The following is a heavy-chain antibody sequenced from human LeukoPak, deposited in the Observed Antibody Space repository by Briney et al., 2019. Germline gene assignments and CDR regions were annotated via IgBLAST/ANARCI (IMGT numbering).Heavy chain of an antibody. Sequence: GGSLRLSCAASGFTFSSYAMSWVRQAPGKGLEWVSAISGSGGSTYYADSVKGRFTISRDNSKNTLYLQMNSLRAEDTAVYYCARGEDSSGYYDDAFDIWGQGTMVTVSS. J-gene: IGHJ3*02. CDR3: ARGEDSSGYYDDAFDI. D-gene: IGHD3-22*01. CDR2: ISGSGGST. CDR1: GFTFSSYA. V-gene: IGHV3-23*01.